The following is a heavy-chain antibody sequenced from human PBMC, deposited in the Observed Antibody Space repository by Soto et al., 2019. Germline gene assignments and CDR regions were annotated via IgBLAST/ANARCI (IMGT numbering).Heavy chain of an antibody. CDR3: ARDYGDYYFDY. J-gene: IGHJ4*02. V-gene: IGHV1-2*04. D-gene: IGHD4-17*01. CDR2: INPSSGGT. Sequence: ASVKVSCKASGYTFTGYYMHWVRQAPGQGLEWMGWINPSSGGTNYAQKFQGWVTMTRDTSISTAYMELSRLRSDDTAVYYCARDYGDYYFDYWXQGTLVTVSS. CDR1: GYTFTGYY.